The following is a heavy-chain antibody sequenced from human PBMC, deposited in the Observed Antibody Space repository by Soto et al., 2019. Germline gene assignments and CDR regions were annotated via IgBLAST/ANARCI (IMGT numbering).Heavy chain of an antibody. CDR3: ARDRIGSGSYYRYYYDMDV. J-gene: IGHJ6*02. CDR1: GFTFSSYG. D-gene: IGHD3-10*01. V-gene: IGHV3-33*01. CDR2: IWYDGSNK. Sequence: QVQLVESGGGVVQPGRSLRLSCAASGFTFSSYGMHWVRQAPGKGLEWVAVIWYDGSNKYYADSVKGRFTISRDNSKNTLYLQMNSLRAEDTAVYYCARDRIGSGSYYRYYYDMDVWGQGSTVTVSS.